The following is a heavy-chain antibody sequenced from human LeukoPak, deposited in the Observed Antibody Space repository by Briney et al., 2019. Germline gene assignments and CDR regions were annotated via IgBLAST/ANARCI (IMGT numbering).Heavy chain of an antibody. Sequence: SETLSLTCTVSGGSISSYYWSWIRQPPGKGLEWIGYMYNSGTTNYNPSLKSRVTISIDTSKNQFSLKVSSVTAADTAVYYCARQVRKYSYALDYWGQGTLVTVSS. D-gene: IGHD5-18*01. CDR3: ARQVRKYSYALDY. J-gene: IGHJ4*02. CDR2: MYNSGTT. CDR1: GGSISSYY. V-gene: IGHV4-59*01.